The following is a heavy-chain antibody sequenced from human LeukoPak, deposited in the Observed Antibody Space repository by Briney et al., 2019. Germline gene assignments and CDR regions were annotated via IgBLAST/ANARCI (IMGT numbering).Heavy chain of an antibody. D-gene: IGHD3-16*01. CDR3: ARSPRGENDAFDI. CDR1: GFTFSNYW. J-gene: IGHJ3*02. Sequence: GGSLRLSCAASGFTFSNYWMSWVRQAPGKGLEWVANIKQDGSEKYYVDSVKGRFTISRDNAKNSLYLQMNSLRAEDTAVYYCARSPRGENDAFDIWGQGTMVTVSS. CDR2: IKQDGSEK. V-gene: IGHV3-7*01.